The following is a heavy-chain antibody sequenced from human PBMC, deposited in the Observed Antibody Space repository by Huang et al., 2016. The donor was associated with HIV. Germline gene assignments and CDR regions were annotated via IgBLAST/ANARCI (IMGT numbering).Heavy chain of an antibody. CDR1: GYDFGSYG. CDR3: ARDPYYSNRWKRNDASFL. J-gene: IGHJ3*01. Sequence: QVQLVQSGGEVMQPGASVRVSCKASGYDFGSYGMSWVRQAPGQVREWRGWIGRDSRDTSSAQKFQGRVTMTTDTSTTTTYMELRSLRSDDTAMYYCARDPYYSNRWKRNDASFLWGQGTMITVSS. CDR2: IGRDSRDT. V-gene: IGHV1-18*01. D-gene: IGHD4-4*01.